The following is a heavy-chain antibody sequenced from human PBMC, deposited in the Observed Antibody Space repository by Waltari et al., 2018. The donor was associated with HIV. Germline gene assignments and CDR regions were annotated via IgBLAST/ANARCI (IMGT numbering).Heavy chain of an antibody. V-gene: IGHV1-8*01. CDR1: GYTFTSYD. CDR2: MNPNSCNT. D-gene: IGHD2-15*01. J-gene: IGHJ4*02. Sequence: QVHLVQSGAEVKKPGASVKVSCKASGYTFTSYDINWVRQATGKGLEWMGWMNPNSCNTGYAQKFQGRVTMTRNTSISTAFLELSTLRSDDTAVYYCARLLTRGSGASYYGYWGQGTLVTVSS. CDR3: ARLLTRGSGASYYGY.